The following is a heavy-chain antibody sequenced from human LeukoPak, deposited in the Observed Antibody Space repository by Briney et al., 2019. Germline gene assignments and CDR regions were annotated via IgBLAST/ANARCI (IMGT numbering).Heavy chain of an antibody. J-gene: IGHJ4*02. V-gene: IGHV3-30*04. D-gene: IGHD2-15*01. Sequence: PGRSLRLSCAASGFTFSNYAMHWVRQAPGKGLEWVAVISYDGSNKNYGDSVKGRFTISRDNSKKTLYLQMNSLRAEVTAVYYCARGLFRFCSSGSCLSPFDYWGQGTLVTVSS. CDR2: ISYDGSNK. CDR1: GFTFSNYA. CDR3: ARGLFRFCSSGSCLSPFDY.